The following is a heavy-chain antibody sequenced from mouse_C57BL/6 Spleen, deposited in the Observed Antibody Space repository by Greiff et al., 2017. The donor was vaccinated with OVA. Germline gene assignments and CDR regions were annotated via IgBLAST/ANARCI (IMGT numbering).Heavy chain of an antibody. J-gene: IGHJ4*01. CDR2: IDPSDSET. Sequence: QVQLQQSGAELVRPGSSVKLSCKASGYTFTSYWMHWVKQRPIQGLEWIGNIDPSDSETHYNQKFKDKATLTVDKSSSTAYMQLSSLTSEDSAVYYCATSGPLYYAMDYWGQGTSVTVSS. CDR1: GYTFTSYW. V-gene: IGHV1-52*01. CDR3: ATSGPLYYAMDY. D-gene: IGHD1-3*01.